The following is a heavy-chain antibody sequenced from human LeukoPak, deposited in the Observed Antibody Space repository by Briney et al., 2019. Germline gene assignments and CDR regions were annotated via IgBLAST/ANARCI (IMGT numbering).Heavy chain of an antibody. CDR1: GYTFTGYY. J-gene: IGHJ5*02. CDR2: INPNSGGT. Sequence: GASVKVSCKASGYTFTGYYMHWVRQAPGQGLEWMGWINPNSGGTNYAQKFQGRVTMTRDTSISTAYMELSRLRSDDTAVYYCAREGITAAAFNWFDPWGRGTLVTVSS. D-gene: IGHD6-13*01. CDR3: AREGITAAAFNWFDP. V-gene: IGHV1-2*02.